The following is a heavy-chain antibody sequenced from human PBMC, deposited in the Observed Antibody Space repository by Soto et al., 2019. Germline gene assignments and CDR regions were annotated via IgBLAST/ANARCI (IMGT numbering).Heavy chain of an antibody. Sequence: PGGSLRLSCAASGFTLSNYWISWFRQAPGKGLEWVANIKQDGSVKYYVDSVKGRFTISRDNAKSSLYLQMNSLRAEDTALYYCARDYYGSGSHDSWGQGTLVTVSS. CDR2: IKQDGSVK. J-gene: IGHJ5*01. D-gene: IGHD3-10*01. V-gene: IGHV3-7*03. CDR1: GFTLSNYW. CDR3: ARDYYGSGSHDS.